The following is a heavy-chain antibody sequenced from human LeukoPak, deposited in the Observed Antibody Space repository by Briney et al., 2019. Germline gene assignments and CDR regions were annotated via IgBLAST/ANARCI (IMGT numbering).Heavy chain of an antibody. D-gene: IGHD3-22*01. J-gene: IGHJ3*01. CDR1: GYTFTSYY. CDR3: ARADSGGYRFDSFDF. V-gene: IGHV1-46*01. CDR2: INPSGGST. Sequence: ASVKVSCKASGYTFTSYYMHWVPQAPGQGLEWMGIINPSGGSTSYAQKFQGRVTMTRDTSTSTVYMELSSLRSKDTAVYYCARADSGGYRFDSFDFWGQGTMVTVSS.